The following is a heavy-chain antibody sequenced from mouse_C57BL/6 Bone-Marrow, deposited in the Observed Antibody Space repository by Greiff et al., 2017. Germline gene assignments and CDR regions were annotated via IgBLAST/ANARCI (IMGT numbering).Heavy chain of an antibody. CDR1: GYTFTDYN. Sequence: EVKLQESGPELVKPGASVKMSCKASGYTFTDYNMHLVKQSHGKSLEWIGYINPNNGGISYNQQFKGEATLTVNKSYSTAYMELRTLAAEDSADYDCARRGGDFADWGKGTLVTVSA. D-gene: IGHD1-1*02. V-gene: IGHV1-22*01. J-gene: IGHJ3*01. CDR2: INPNNGGI. CDR3: ARRGGDFAD.